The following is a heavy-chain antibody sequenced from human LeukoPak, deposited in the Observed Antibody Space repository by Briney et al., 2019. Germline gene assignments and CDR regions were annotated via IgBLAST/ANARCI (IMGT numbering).Heavy chain of an antibody. V-gene: IGHV3-43D*03. J-gene: IGHJ4*02. CDR3: AKAVTPLGVLDY. CDR1: GFTFDDYA. CDR2: ISWDGGST. D-gene: IGHD2-21*02. Sequence: GGSLRLSCAASGFTFDDYAMHWVRQAPGKGLEWVSLISWDGGSTYYADSVKGRFTISRDNSKNSLYLQMNSLRAEDTALYYYAKAVTPLGVLDYWGQGTLVTVSS.